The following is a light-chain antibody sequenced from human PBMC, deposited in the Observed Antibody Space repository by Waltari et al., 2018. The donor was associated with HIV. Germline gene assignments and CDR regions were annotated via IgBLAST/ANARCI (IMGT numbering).Light chain of an antibody. CDR3: ASWDDNLSGVV. J-gene: IGLJ2*01. CDR2: RSD. CDR1: SSNIETND. Sequence: QSVLTHPPSSSGTPGQNVTISCSGGSSNIETNDVYWYQQLPGTAPDLLIFRSDQRPSGVPDRVSGSKSGTSASLAISGLRSDDEADYYCASWDDNLSGVVFGGGTKLTVL. V-gene: IGLV1-47*01.